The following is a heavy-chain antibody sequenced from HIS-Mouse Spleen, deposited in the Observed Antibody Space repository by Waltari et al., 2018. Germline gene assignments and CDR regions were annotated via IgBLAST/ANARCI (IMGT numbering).Heavy chain of an antibody. CDR3: AREIPYSSSWYDWYFDL. J-gene: IGHJ2*01. CDR2: IYYSGST. Sequence: QLQLQESGPGLVKPSETLSHTCTVSGCSISSSSYYWGWIRQPQGKGLEWIGSIYYSGSTYYNPSLKSRVTISVDTSKNQFSLKLSSVTAADTAVYYCAREIPYSSSWYDWYFDLWGRGTLVTVSS. D-gene: IGHD6-13*01. V-gene: IGHV4-39*07. CDR1: GCSISSSSYY.